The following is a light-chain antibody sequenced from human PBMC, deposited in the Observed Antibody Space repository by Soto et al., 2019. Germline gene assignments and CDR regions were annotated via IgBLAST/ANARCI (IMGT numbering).Light chain of an antibody. J-gene: IGKJ1*01. CDR3: QQYGNSQWT. Sequence: EIVLTQSPGTLSLSPGERATLSCRASQSVSSNYLAWCQQKPGQAPRLLIYGASSRATGIPDRFSGSGSGTDFTLTISRLEPEDFAVYYCQQYGNSQWTFGQGTKVDIK. CDR2: GAS. CDR1: QSVSSNY. V-gene: IGKV3-20*01.